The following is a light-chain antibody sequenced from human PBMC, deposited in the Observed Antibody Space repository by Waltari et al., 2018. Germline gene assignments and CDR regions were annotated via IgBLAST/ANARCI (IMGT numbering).Light chain of an antibody. V-gene: IGLV4-69*02. CDR3: QTWGTGIRV. CDR1: SDHSSNA. J-gene: IGLJ3*02. CDR2: FNNDGSH. Sequence: QLVLTQSPSASASLGASVNLTCTLSSDHSSNAIPRHQQQPEKGPRYLMKFNNDGSHSKGDGIPDRFSGSISGAERHLSISSLQPEDEADYYCQTWGTGIRVFGGGTKLTV.